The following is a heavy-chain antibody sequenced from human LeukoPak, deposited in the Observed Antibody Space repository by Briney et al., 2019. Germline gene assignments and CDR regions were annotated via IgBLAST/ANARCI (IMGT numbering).Heavy chain of an antibody. D-gene: IGHD5-18*01. J-gene: IGHJ3*02. CDR1: GGSISSYY. V-gene: IGHV4-59*08. Sequence: SETLSLTCNVSGGSISSYYWSWVRQPPGKGLEWIGYIYYSGSTSYNPSLESRVTISLDTSTDLFFLILTSVTAADTAVYYCARHNDSYGDAFDMWGQGTMVTVS. CDR2: IYYSGST. CDR3: ARHNDSYGDAFDM.